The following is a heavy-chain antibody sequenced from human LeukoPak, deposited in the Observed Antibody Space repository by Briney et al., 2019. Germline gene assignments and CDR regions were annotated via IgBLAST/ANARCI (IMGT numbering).Heavy chain of an antibody. D-gene: IGHD6-19*01. CDR1: GFTFSSYA. J-gene: IGHJ4*02. CDR3: ARDSIAVAGPEGFSLRY. Sequence: GGSLRLSCAASGFTFSSYAMHWVRQAPGKGLEWVAVISYDGSNKYYADSVKGRFTISRDNSKNTLYLQMNSLRAEDTAVYYCARDSIAVAGPEGFSLRYWGQGTLVTVSS. V-gene: IGHV3-30*04. CDR2: ISYDGSNK.